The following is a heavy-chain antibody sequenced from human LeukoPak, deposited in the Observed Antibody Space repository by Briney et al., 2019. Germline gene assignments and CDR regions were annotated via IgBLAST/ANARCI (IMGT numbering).Heavy chain of an antibody. CDR2: ISYDGSNK. CDR3: AKDRSNSWAFDY. D-gene: IGHD6-6*01. Sequence: GRSLRLSCAASGFTFSSYNMHWVRQAPGKGLEWVALISYDGSNKYYADSVKGRFTISRDDSKNTLYLQMNSLRAEDTAVCYCAKDRSNSWAFDYWGQGTLVTVSS. J-gene: IGHJ4*02. CDR1: GFTFSSYN. V-gene: IGHV3-30*18.